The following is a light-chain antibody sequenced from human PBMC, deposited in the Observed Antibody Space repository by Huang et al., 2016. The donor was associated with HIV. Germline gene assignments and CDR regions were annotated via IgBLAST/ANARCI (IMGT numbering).Light chain of an antibody. J-gene: IGKJ3*01. CDR2: WAA. CDR1: RSILYNSNHKNY. Sequence: DIVLTQSPDSLAVSLGERATINCSSSRSILYNSNHKNYLAWQQQQPGQSPKLLIYWAATRESGVPDRFSGSGSESDFTLTISSLQAEDVAVYFCQQYYTTPGTFGPGTTVHIK. CDR3: QQYYTTPGT. V-gene: IGKV4-1*01.